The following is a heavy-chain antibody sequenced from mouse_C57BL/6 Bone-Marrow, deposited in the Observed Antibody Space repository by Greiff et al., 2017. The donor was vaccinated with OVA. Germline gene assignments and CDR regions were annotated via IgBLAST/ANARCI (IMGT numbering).Heavy chain of an antibody. J-gene: IGHJ3*01. Sequence: EVQLQESGAELVRPGASVKLSCTASGFNIKDDYMHWVKQRPEQGLEWIGWIDPENGDTEYASKFQGKATITADTSSNTAYLQLSSLTSEDTAVYYCTTGGQRTAYWGQGTLVTVSA. CDR1: GFNIKDDY. CDR2: IDPENGDT. V-gene: IGHV14-4*01. CDR3: TTGGQRTAY. D-gene: IGHD3-3*01.